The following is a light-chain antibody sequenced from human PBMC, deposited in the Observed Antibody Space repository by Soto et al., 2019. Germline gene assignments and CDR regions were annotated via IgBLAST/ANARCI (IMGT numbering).Light chain of an antibody. J-gene: IGLJ1*01. V-gene: IGLV2-23*02. Sequence: QSVLTQPASVSGSPGQSITIPCTGTSGDVGGYNLVSWYQQHPGKAPKLMIYEVTERPSGVSNRFSGSKSGNTASLTISWLQPDDEADYYCCSYAGNSEVFGTGTKLTVL. CDR3: CSYAGNSEV. CDR1: SGDVGGYNL. CDR2: EVT.